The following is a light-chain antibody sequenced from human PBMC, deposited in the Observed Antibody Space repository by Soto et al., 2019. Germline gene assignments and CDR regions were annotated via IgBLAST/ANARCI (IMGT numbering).Light chain of an antibody. CDR2: GAS. J-gene: IGKJ5*01. Sequence: EIVLTQSPGTLSLSPGERATLSCRASQSVSSDFLAWYQRKPGQAPRLLIYGASTRATVIPDRFSGSGSGTDFTLTISRLEPEDFAVYDCQQYGDSPITFGQGTRLQIK. CDR1: QSVSSDF. CDR3: QQYGDSPIT. V-gene: IGKV3-20*01.